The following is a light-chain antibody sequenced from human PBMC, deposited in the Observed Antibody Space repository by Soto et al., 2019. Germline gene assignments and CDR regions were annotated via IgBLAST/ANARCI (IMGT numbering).Light chain of an antibody. J-gene: IGLJ1*01. Sequence: SVLTQAPSVSAAPGQRVSMSCTGSISNIGNNYVSWYQQLPGTAPKLLIYDNDKRPSGIPDRFSGSKSGTSATLGITGLQTGDEADYCCGTWDNSLNAYVFGAGNKVTVL. CDR3: GTWDNSLNAYV. CDR1: ISNIGNNY. V-gene: IGLV1-51*01. CDR2: DND.